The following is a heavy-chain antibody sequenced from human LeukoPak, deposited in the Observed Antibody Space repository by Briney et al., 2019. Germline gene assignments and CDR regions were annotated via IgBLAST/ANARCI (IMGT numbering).Heavy chain of an antibody. V-gene: IGHV1-8*01. J-gene: IGHJ4*02. D-gene: IGHD4-23*01. CDR2: IHPNSGKT. CDR3: AGGHYGGNRYFDI. CDR1: GYTFRSYE. Sequence: ASVNVSCKASGYTFRSYEINWVRQAPGQGLEWVGWIHPNSGKTGYAQKFQGRVTMTRDTSTETAFIELSSLKFDDTATFYCAGGHYGGNRYFDIWGQGTPVTVSS.